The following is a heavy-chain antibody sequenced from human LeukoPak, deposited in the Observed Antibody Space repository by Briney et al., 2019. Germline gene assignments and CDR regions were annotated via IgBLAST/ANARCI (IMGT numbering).Heavy chain of an antibody. J-gene: IGHJ4*02. Sequence: SETLSLTCTVSGGSISSGSYYWSWIRQPAGKGLEWIGRIYTSGSTNYNPSLKSRVAISVDTSKNQFSLKLSSVTAADTAVYYCARALRDGYNYYFDYWGQGTLVTVSS. CDR2: IYTSGST. CDR1: GGSISSGSYY. D-gene: IGHD5-24*01. CDR3: ARALRDGYNYYFDY. V-gene: IGHV4-61*02.